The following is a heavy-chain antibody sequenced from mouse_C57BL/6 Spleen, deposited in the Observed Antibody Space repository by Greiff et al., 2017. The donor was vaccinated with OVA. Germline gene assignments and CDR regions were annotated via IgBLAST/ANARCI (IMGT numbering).Heavy chain of an antibody. Sequence: VMLVESGPGLVQPSQSLSITCTVSGFSLTSYGVHWVRQSPGKGLEWLGVIWSGGSTDYNAAFISRLSISKDNSKSQVFFKMNSLQADDAAIYYSASYYDYDVGFAYWGQGTLVTVSA. CDR1: GFSLTSYG. CDR2: IWSGGST. D-gene: IGHD2-4*01. CDR3: ASYYDYDVGFAY. J-gene: IGHJ3*01. V-gene: IGHV2-2*01.